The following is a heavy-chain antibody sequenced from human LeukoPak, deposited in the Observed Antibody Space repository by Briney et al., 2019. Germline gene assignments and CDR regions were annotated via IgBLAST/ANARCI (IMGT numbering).Heavy chain of an antibody. CDR2: IYSGGST. J-gene: IGHJ4*02. D-gene: IGHD6-13*01. V-gene: IGHV3-53*01. CDR3: ARTSGYSSSWYFDY. Sequence: GSLRLSRAASGFTVSSNYMSWVRQAPGKGLEWVSVIYSGGSTYYADSVKGRFTISRDNAKNSLYLQMNSLRAEDTAVYYCARTSGYSSSWYFDYWGQGTLVTVSS. CDR1: GFTVSSNY.